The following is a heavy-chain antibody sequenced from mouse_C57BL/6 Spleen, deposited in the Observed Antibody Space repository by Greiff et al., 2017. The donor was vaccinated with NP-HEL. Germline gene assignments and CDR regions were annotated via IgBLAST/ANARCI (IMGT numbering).Heavy chain of an antibody. CDR3: ASSYDYGPDY. Sequence: VKLQESGPELVKPGASVKISCKASGYAFSSSWMNWVKQRPGKGLEWIGRIYPGDGDTNYNGKFKGKATLTADKSSSTAYMQLSSLTSEDSAVYFCASSYDYGPDYWGQGTTLTVSS. D-gene: IGHD2-4*01. V-gene: IGHV1-82*01. CDR2: IYPGDGDT. CDR1: GYAFSSSW. J-gene: IGHJ2*01.